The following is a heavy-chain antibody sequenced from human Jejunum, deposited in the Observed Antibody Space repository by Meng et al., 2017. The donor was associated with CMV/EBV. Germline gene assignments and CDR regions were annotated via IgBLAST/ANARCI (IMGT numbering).Heavy chain of an antibody. Sequence: ASGFTVSNYWMSWVRQAPGKGPEWVANIKQDGSERYYVDSVKGRFTLSRDNAKNSLYLQMNSLRVDDTAVYYCVRYSNYEGVFDYWGQGTLVTVSS. CDR3: VRYSNYEGVFDY. J-gene: IGHJ4*02. CDR1: GFTVSNYW. V-gene: IGHV3-7*01. D-gene: IGHD4-11*01. CDR2: IKQDGSER.